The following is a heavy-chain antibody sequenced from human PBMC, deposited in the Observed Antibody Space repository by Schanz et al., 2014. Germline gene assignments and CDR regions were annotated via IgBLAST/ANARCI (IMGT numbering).Heavy chain of an antibody. V-gene: IGHV3-48*04. CDR2: ISSSSSTI. Sequence: EVQLVESGGGLVQPGRSLRLSCAASGFTFDDYAMHWVRQAPGKGLEWVSYISSSSSTIYYADSVKGRFTISRDNAKNSLYLQMNSLRAEDTAVYYCARPSDSSWYMDVWGKGTTVTVSS. D-gene: IGHD2-21*02. CDR1: GFTFDDYA. J-gene: IGHJ6*03. CDR3: ARPSDSSWYMDV.